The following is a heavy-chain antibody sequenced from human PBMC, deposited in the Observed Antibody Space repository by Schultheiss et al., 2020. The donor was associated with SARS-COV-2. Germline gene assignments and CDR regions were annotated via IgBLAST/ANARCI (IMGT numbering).Heavy chain of an antibody. Sequence: GESLKISCAASGFNLRIYAMSWVRQAPGKGLEWVSTISSSGASTYYADSVKGRFTVSKDNSKNALLLQMNSLRAEDTAVYYCARGHSSGYYNYFDYWGQGTLVTVSS. V-gene: IGHV3-23*01. CDR3: ARGHSSGYYNYFDY. J-gene: IGHJ4*02. D-gene: IGHD3-22*01. CDR1: GFNLRIYA. CDR2: ISSSGAST.